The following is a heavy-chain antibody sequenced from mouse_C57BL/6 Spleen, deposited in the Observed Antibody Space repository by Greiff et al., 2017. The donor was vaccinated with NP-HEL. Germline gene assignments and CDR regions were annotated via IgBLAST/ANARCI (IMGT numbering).Heavy chain of an antibody. J-gene: IGHJ4*01. Sequence: EVQRVESGGDLVKPGGSLKLSCAASGFTFSSYGMSWVRQTPDKRLEWVATISSGGSYTYYPDSVKGRFTISRDNAKNTLYLQMSSLKSEDTAMYYCARHRDDYDGYYAMDYWGQGTSVTVSS. CDR3: ARHRDDYDGYYAMDY. D-gene: IGHD2-4*01. CDR1: GFTFSSYG. V-gene: IGHV5-6*01. CDR2: ISSGGSYT.